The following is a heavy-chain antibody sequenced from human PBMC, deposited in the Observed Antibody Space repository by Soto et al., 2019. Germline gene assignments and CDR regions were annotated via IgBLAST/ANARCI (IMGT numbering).Heavy chain of an antibody. CDR3: ARDAPRCSGGTCLDY. J-gene: IGHJ4*02. V-gene: IGHV3-48*02. D-gene: IGHD2-15*01. CDR1: GFTFSSFS. CDR2: ISSSSSTI. Sequence: GGSLRLSCAASGFTFSSFSMHWVRQAPGKRLEWVSYISSSSSTIYYADSVRGRFTISRDNAKNSLYLQMNSLRDEDTAVFYCARDAPRCSGGTCLDYWGQGTLVTVSS.